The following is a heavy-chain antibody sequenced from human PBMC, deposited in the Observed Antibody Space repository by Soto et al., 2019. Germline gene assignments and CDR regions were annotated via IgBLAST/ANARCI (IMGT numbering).Heavy chain of an antibody. V-gene: IGHV1-18*01. CDR1: GYTFTRYG. J-gene: IGHJ6*02. CDR3: AKNGQLPYCYYGMDV. D-gene: IGHD1-1*01. CDR2: ISGYNGDT. Sequence: QGQLVQSGPEVKKPGASVKVSCKASGYTFTRYGISWVRQAPGQGLEWMGWISGYNGDTNYAQKVQGRVTMTIDTSTSTDYLELRSLTADDTAINYCAKNGQLPYCYYGMDVWGQGTTVTVAS.